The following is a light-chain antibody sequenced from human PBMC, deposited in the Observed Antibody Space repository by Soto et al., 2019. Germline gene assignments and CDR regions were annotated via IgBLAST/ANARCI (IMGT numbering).Light chain of an antibody. CDR3: FSFTTDWTHV. CDR1: SSDIGAYNY. CDR2: EVS. Sequence: QAMLTQPGSVSGCPGQSITISCTGSSSDIGAYNYVSWFQQYPGKAPKLIISEVSNRPSGVSNRFSGSKSGTAASLTISGLQTEDEADYFCFSFTTDWTHVFGTGTKVTVL. J-gene: IGLJ1*01. V-gene: IGLV2-14*01.